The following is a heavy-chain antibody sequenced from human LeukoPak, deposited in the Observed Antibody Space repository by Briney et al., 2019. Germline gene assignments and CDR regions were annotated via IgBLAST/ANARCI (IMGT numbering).Heavy chain of an antibody. D-gene: IGHD6-13*01. V-gene: IGHV3-23*01. CDR3: AKDQVWQQLPQQYCFDY. Sequence: GGTLRLSCAASGFTFSSHGMNWVRQAPGKGLEWVSGSSSIGGRTYYADSVKGRFTISRDNSKNTLYLQMNSLRAEDTAVYYCAKDQVWQQLPQQYCFDYWGQGTLVAVSS. CDR1: GFTFSSHG. CDR2: SSSIGGRT. J-gene: IGHJ4*02.